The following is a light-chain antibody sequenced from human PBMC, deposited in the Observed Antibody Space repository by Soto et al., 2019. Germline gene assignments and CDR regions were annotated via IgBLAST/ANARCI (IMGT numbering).Light chain of an antibody. V-gene: IGKV1-16*01. CDR3: QKYATYPRT. Sequence: DIQMTQSPSSLSVSVGDRVTITCRASHGIGTSLGWFQQHPGKASKSLIYSASTLQVGVPSRFSGSVSGTDFTLTISSLQPEDFATYYCQKYATYPRTFGQGTKVEVK. J-gene: IGKJ1*01. CDR2: SAS. CDR1: HGIGTS.